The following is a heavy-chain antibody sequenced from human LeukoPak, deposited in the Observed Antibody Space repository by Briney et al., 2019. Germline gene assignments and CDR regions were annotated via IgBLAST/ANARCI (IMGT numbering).Heavy chain of an antibody. J-gene: IGHJ5*02. D-gene: IGHD6-13*01. CDR2: IIPIFGTA. CDR3: ASMRVAAAGTTFRDWFDP. Sequence: GASVKVSCKASGGTFSSYAISWVRQAPGQGLEWMGGIIPIFGTANYAQKFQGRVTITTDESTSTAYMELSSLRSEDTAVYYCASMRVAAAGTTFRDWFDPWGQGTLVTVSS. CDR1: GGTFSSYA. V-gene: IGHV1-69*05.